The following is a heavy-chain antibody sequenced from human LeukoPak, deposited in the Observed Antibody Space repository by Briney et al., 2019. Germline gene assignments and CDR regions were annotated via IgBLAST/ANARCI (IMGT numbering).Heavy chain of an antibody. Sequence: SETLSLTCAVTGGSISSSNYYRGWIRQPPGTGLDWIGSIYYSGSTYYNPSLKSRVTTSVDTSKNQFSRKLSSVSAADTAVYYCARAYLRNYYDSSGSFDYWGQGTLVTVSS. CDR2: IYYSGST. D-gene: IGHD3-22*01. J-gene: IGHJ4*02. CDR1: GGSISSSNYY. V-gene: IGHV4-39*01. CDR3: ARAYLRNYYDSSGSFDY.